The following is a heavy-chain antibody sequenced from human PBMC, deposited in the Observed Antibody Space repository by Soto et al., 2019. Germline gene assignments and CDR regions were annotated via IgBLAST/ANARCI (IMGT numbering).Heavy chain of an antibody. D-gene: IGHD3-22*01. Sequence: ASVYESCKSSGYAFTSYYMHWVRQAPGQGLTWMGIINPSGGSTSYAQKFQGRVTMTRDTSTSTVYMELSSLRSEDTAVYYCARDGGYYDSSGSGRYFDLWGRGTLVTVSS. CDR3: ARDGGYYDSSGSGRYFDL. V-gene: IGHV1-46*01. J-gene: IGHJ4*02. CDR1: GYAFTSYY. CDR2: INPSGGST.